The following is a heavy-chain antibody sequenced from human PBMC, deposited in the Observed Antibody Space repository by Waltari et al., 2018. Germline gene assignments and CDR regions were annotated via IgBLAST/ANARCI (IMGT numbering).Heavy chain of an antibody. Sequence: QVQLQQSGPGLVKPSQTLSLTCAISGDSVSSTSAAWNWIRQSPSRGLEWLGRTYYRSKWYNDYAVSVKSRITINPDTSKNQFSLQLNSVTPEDTAVYYCARSGAVVVPAAIDWFDPWGQGTLVTVSS. V-gene: IGHV6-1*01. CDR2: TYYRSKWYN. D-gene: IGHD2-2*01. CDR3: ARSGAVVVPAAIDWFDP. J-gene: IGHJ5*02. CDR1: GDSVSSTSAA.